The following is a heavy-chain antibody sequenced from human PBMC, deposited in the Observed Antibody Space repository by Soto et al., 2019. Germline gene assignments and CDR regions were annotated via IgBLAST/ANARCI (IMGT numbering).Heavy chain of an antibody. J-gene: IGHJ5*02. CDR3: SRHSGGNNNWFDP. CDR1: GYSFTSYW. Sequence: PGESLKISCKGSGYSFTSYWISWVRQMPGKGLEWMGRIDPSDSYTNYSPSFQGHVTISADKSISTAYLQWSSLKASDTAMYYCSRHSGGNNNWFDPWGQGTLVTVAS. CDR2: IDPSDSYT. D-gene: IGHD2-15*01. V-gene: IGHV5-10-1*01.